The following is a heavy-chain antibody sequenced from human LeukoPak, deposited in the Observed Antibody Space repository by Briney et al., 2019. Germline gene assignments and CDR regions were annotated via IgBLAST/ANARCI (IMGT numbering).Heavy chain of an antibody. D-gene: IGHD3-22*01. Sequence: PGGSLRLSCAASGFTFSSYSMNWVRQAPGKGLEWVSSISSSSSYIYYADSVKGRFTISRDNAKNSLYLQMNSLRAEDTAVYYCARDRARYYDSSGYYPSWGQGTLVTVFS. V-gene: IGHV3-21*01. J-gene: IGHJ5*02. CDR1: GFTFSSYS. CDR2: ISSSSSYI. CDR3: ARDRARYYDSSGYYPS.